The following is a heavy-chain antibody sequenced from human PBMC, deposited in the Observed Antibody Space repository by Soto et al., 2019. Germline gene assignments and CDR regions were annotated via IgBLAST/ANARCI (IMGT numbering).Heavy chain of an antibody. J-gene: IGHJ5*02. D-gene: IGHD3-10*01. CDR3: ARGGWFGELGWFDP. CDR2: INACNGNT. Sequence: QVQLVQSGAEVKKPGASVKVSCKASGYTFTSYAMHWVRQAPGQRLEWMGWINACNGNTKYSQKFQGRVTITRDTSASTAYMELSSLRSEDTAVYYCARGGWFGELGWFDPWGQGTLVTVSS. CDR1: GYTFTSYA. V-gene: IGHV1-3*01.